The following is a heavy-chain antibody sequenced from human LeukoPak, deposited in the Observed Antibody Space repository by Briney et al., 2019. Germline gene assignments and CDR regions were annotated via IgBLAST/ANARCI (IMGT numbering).Heavy chain of an antibody. J-gene: IGHJ6*03. V-gene: IGHV4-61*02. CDR1: GASISSASYC. CDR2: FYSNGCT. CDR3: ARVNRNFYYDSSGYGHFYYMDV. Sequence: SETLSLTCAVSGASISSASYCWRWVRQPAGQGLEWIGRFYSNGCTNYYPSLKSRVTISVDTSQNQFSLRLNSVTVADTAVHYCARVNRNFYYDSSGYGHFYYMDVWGKGTTVTVSS. D-gene: IGHD3-22*01.